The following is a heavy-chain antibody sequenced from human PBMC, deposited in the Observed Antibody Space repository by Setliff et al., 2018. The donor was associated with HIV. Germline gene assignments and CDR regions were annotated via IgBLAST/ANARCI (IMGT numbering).Heavy chain of an antibody. CDR3: ARASYYYDSSGWVDY. V-gene: IGHV3-11*03. Sequence: PGGSLRLSCAASGFTFSDYYMSWIRQAPGKGLEWVSYISSSSSYTNYADSVEGRFTISRDNAKNSLYLQMNSLRAEDTAVYYCARASYYYDSSGWVDYWGQGTLVTVSS. D-gene: IGHD3-22*01. CDR1: GFTFSDYY. J-gene: IGHJ4*02. CDR2: ISSSSSYT.